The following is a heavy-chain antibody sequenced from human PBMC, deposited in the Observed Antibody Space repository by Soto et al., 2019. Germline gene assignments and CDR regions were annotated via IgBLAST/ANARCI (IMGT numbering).Heavy chain of an antibody. CDR3: ARGGSSHELVPDY. CDR1: GGSISSGVYY. V-gene: IGHV4-31*03. CDR2: IYHSGST. J-gene: IGHJ4*02. D-gene: IGHD3-16*01. Sequence: QVQLQESGPGLVKPSQTLSLTCTVSGGSISSGVYYWTWIRQHPGKGLEWIGYIYHSGSTYYNPSLKSRLTISVDTSKNQFSLKLNSVTAADTAVYYCARGGSSHELVPDYWGQGTLVTVSS.